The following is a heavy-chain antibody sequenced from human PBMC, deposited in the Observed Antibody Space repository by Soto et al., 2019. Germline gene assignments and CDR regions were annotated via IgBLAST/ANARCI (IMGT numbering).Heavy chain of an antibody. J-gene: IGHJ4*02. CDR3: ASDLAAGDH. V-gene: IGHV1-46*01. CDR2: INPASGST. CDR1: GYTFTHYY. D-gene: IGHD6-13*01. Sequence: QVQLVQSGAEVKKPGASVKVSCRTSGYTFTHYYIHWVRQAPGQWLEWLGIINPASGSTNYAQDYQGRFTLTMDTSANTGYMQLGGLRAEDTAIFYGASDLAAGDHWGQGNVVTVSS.